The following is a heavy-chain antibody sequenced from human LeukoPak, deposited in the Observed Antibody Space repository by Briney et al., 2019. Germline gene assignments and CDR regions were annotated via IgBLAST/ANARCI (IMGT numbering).Heavy chain of an antibody. CDR1: GFTFSSYW. CDR3: ARGNLRRSSGWDTAFDI. D-gene: IGHD6-25*01. Sequence: GGSLRLSCAASGFTFSSYWMSWVRQAPGKGLEWVADIKQDGSEKYYVDSVKGRFTISRDNAKNSLYLQMNSLRAEDTAVYYCARGNLRRSSGWDTAFDIWGQGTMVLVSS. CDR2: IKQDGSEK. J-gene: IGHJ3*02. V-gene: IGHV3-7*01.